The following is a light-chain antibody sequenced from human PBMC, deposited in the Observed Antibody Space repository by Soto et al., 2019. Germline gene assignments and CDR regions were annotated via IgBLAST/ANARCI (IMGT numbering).Light chain of an antibody. CDR3: QTWGTGTWV. V-gene: IGLV4-69*01. Sequence: QPVLTQSPSASASLGASVKLTCNRSSGYSSYAIAWHQQQPEKGPRYLMKLNSDGSHSKGDGIPDRFSGSSSGAERYLTISSLQSEDEADYYCQTWGTGTWVFGGGTKLTVL. J-gene: IGLJ3*02. CDR2: LNSDGSH. CDR1: SGYSSYA.